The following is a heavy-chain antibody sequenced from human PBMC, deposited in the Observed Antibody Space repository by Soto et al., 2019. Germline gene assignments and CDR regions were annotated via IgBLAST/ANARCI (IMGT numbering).Heavy chain of an antibody. J-gene: IGHJ6*02. Sequence: GGSLRLSCSASGFTFSGSAMHWVRQASGKGLEWVGRIRSKANSYATAYAASVKGRFTISRDDSKNTAYLQMNSLKTEDTAVYYCTRPLYGMDVWGQGTTVTVSS. CDR1: GFTFSGSA. V-gene: IGHV3-73*01. CDR2: IRSKANSYAT. CDR3: TRPLYGMDV.